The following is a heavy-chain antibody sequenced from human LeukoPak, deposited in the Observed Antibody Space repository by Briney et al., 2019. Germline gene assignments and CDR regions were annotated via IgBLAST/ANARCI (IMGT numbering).Heavy chain of an antibody. CDR1: GFTVSSNY. CDR3: ARAPYYYDSSGYYSLPDAFDI. CDR2: IYSGGST. V-gene: IGHV3-53*01. D-gene: IGHD3-22*01. Sequence: GGSLRLSCAASGFTVSSNYMSWVRQAPGKGLEWVSVIYSGGSTYYADSVKGRFTISRDNSKNTLYLQMNSLRAEDTAVYYCARAPYYYDSSGYYSLPDAFDIWGQGTMVTVSS. J-gene: IGHJ3*02.